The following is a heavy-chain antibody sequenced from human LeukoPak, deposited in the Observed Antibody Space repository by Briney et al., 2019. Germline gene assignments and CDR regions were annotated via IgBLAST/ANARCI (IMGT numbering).Heavy chain of an antibody. CDR3: AKGLRGNYDY. V-gene: IGHV3-23*01. Sequence: GGSLRLSCAASGYTFRSYAMAWVRQAPEKGLEWVSSITDSGISTYYADSVKGRFTISRDSSKNTLYLQMNSLRAEDTAVYYCAKGLRGNYDYWGQGTLVTVSS. CDR2: ITDSGIST. J-gene: IGHJ4*02. CDR1: GYTFRSYA. D-gene: IGHD1-26*01.